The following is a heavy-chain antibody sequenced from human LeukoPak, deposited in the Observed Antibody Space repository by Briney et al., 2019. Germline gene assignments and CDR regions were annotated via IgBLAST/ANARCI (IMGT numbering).Heavy chain of an antibody. Sequence: PSETLSLTCTVSGGSISSSSYYWGWIRQPPGKGLEWIGSIYYSGSTYYNPSLKSRVTISVDTSKNQFSLKLSSVTAADTAVYYCARGASAYYYDSSGYYTYYYGMDVWGQGTTVTVSS. J-gene: IGHJ6*02. CDR1: GGSISSSSYY. D-gene: IGHD3-22*01. V-gene: IGHV4-39*01. CDR2: IYYSGST. CDR3: ARGASAYYYDSSGYYTYYYGMDV.